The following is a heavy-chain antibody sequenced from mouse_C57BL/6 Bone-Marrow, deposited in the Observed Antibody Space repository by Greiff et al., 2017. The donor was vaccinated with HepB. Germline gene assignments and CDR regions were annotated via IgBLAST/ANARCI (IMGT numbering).Heavy chain of an antibody. V-gene: IGHV5-16*01. CDR3: ARDWGRDYYDPFAY. CDR1: GFTFSDYY. CDR2: INYDGSST. D-gene: IGHD1-1*01. J-gene: IGHJ3*01. Sequence: EVQRVESEGGLVQPGRSMKLSCTASGFTFSDYYMAWVRQVPEKGLEWVANINYDGSSTYYLDSLKSRFIISRDNAKNILYLQMSSLKSEDTATYYCARDWGRDYYDPFAYWGQGTLVTVSA.